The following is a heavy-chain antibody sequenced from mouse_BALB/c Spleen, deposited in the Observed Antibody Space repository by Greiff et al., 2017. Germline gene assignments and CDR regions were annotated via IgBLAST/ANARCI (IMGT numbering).Heavy chain of an antibody. CDR3: ALITTVPYYFDY. CDR2: IDPENGNT. J-gene: IGHJ2*01. D-gene: IGHD1-1*01. CDR1: GFNIKDYY. V-gene: IGHV14-1*02. Sequence: VQLQQSGAELVRPGALVKLSCKASGFNIKDYYMHWVKQRPEQGLEWIGWIDPENGNTIYDPKFQGKASITADTSSNTAYLQLSSLTSEDTAVYYCALITTVPYYFDYWGQGTTLTVSS.